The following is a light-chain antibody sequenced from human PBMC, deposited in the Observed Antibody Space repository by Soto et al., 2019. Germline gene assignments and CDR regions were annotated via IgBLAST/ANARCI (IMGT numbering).Light chain of an antibody. CDR1: SSDIGAYNF. CDR2: DVN. V-gene: IGLV2-14*01. Sequence: QSVLTQPPSAXGSPGQSVTISCTGTSSDIGAYNFVSWYQQHPGKAPKLMLYDVNIRPSGVSNRFSGSKSGNTASLTISGLQAEDEADYYCTSWTTSTTMIFGGGTKVTVL. CDR3: TSWTTSTTMI. J-gene: IGLJ2*01.